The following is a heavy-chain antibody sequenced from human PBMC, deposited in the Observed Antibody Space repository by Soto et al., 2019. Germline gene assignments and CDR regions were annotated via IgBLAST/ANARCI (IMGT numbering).Heavy chain of an antibody. V-gene: IGHV3-30*18. J-gene: IGHJ4*02. Sequence: GGSLRLSCAASGFTFSNYGMHWVRQAPGKGLEWVAVMSYDGSNKYYADSVKGRFTISRDNSKNTLYLQMNSLRAEDTAVYYCAKEVWGYCSGGTCYSFDYWGQGTLVTVSS. D-gene: IGHD2-15*01. CDR1: GFTFSNYG. CDR2: MSYDGSNK. CDR3: AKEVWGYCSGGTCYSFDY.